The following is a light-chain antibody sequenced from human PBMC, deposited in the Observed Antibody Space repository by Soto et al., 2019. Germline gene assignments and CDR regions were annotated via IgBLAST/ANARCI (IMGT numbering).Light chain of an antibody. CDR3: QQYGGSPRT. V-gene: IGKV4-1*01. Sequence: DLLLTQSPYSLAVSLGERATINCKSSQSVLYSSNNKNYLAWYQQKPGQPPKLLIYWASTRESGVPDRFSGSGSGTDFTLTISRLEPEDFAVYYCQQYGGSPRTFGQGTKVAIK. J-gene: IGKJ1*01. CDR1: QSVLYSSNNKNY. CDR2: WAS.